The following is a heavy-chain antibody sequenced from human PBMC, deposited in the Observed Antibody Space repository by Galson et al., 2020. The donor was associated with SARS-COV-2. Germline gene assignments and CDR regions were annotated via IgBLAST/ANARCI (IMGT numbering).Heavy chain of an antibody. D-gene: IGHD3-22*01. CDR2: INHSGST. CDR1: GGSFSGYY. V-gene: IGHV4-34*01. J-gene: IGHJ5*02. Sequence: SETLSLTCAVYGGSFSGYYWSWIRQPPGKGLEWIGEINHSGSTNYNPSLKSRVTISVDTSKNQFSLKLSSVTAADTAVYYCARAPYYYDSSGYYYAFGRSCWFDPWGQGTLVTVSS. CDR3: ARAPYYYDSSGYYYAFGRSCWFDP.